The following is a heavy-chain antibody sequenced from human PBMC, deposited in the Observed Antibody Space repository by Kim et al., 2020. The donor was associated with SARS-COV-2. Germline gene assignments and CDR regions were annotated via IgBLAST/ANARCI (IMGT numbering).Heavy chain of an antibody. D-gene: IGHD3-10*01. CDR3: ARHAAGGFDY. J-gene: IGHJ4*02. Sequence: HVTISADKSISTAYLQWSSLKASDTAMYYCARHAAGGFDYWGQGTLVTVSS. V-gene: IGHV5-10-1*01.